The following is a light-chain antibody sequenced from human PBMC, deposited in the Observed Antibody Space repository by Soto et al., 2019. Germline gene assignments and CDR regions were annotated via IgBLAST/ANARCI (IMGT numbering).Light chain of an antibody. CDR1: QSVSSN. Sequence: EIVMTQSPATLSVSPGERATLSCRASQSVSSNLAWYQQKPGQAPRLLIYAASTRATGIPARFSGSGSGTEFPLTISSLQSEDFAVYYCQQYNNWPPSITFGQGTRLEIK. J-gene: IGKJ5*01. V-gene: IGKV3-15*01. CDR3: QQYNNWPPSIT. CDR2: AAS.